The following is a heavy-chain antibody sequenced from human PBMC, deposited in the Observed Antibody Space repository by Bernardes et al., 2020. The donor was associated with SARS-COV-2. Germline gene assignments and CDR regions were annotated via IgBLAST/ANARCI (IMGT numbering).Heavy chain of an antibody. Sequence: ASVKVSCMASGYTFTGYYMHWVRQAPGQGLEWMGWINPNSGGTNYAQKFQGRVTMTRDTSISTAYMELSRLRSDDTAVYYCAREAYIAVAGYYYYYGMDVWGQGTTVTVSS. CDR2: INPNSGGT. CDR1: GYTFTGYY. J-gene: IGHJ6*02. V-gene: IGHV1-2*02. CDR3: AREAYIAVAGYYYYYGMDV. D-gene: IGHD6-19*01.